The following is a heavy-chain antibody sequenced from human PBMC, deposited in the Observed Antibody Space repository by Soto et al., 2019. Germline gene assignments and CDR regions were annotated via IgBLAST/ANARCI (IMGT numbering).Heavy chain of an antibody. D-gene: IGHD2-15*01. V-gene: IGHV3-33*01. CDR2: IWYDGSNK. CDR1: GFTFSSYG. J-gene: IGHJ4*02. Sequence: GGSLRLSCAASGFTFSSYGMHWVRQAPGKGLEWVAVIWYDGSNKYYADSVKGRFTISRDNSKNTLYLQMNSLRAEDTAVYYCARGQGYCSGGSCSPCDYWGQGTLVTVSS. CDR3: ARGQGYCSGGSCSPCDY.